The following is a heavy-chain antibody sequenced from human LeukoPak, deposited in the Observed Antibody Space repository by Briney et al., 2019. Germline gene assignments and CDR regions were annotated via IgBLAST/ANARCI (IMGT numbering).Heavy chain of an antibody. V-gene: IGHV4-59*01. Sequence: SETLSLTCTVSGDSISTYYWSWIRQPPGKGLEWIGYIYYSGSTNYNPSLKSRVTISVDTSKNQFSLKLSSVTAADTAVYYCARGDSSWYYYFDPWGQGTLVTVSS. CDR3: ARGDSSWYYYFDP. CDR2: IYYSGST. CDR1: GDSISTYY. D-gene: IGHD6-13*01. J-gene: IGHJ5*02.